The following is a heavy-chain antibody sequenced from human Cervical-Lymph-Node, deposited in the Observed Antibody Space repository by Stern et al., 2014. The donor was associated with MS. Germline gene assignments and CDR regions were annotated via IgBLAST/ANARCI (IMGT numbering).Heavy chain of an antibody. CDR2: INTDGSGT. J-gene: IGHJ4*02. CDR1: GFTFNIYW. CDR3: VGSRSFDY. D-gene: IGHD3-10*01. V-gene: IGHV3-74*02. Sequence: EVQLVESGGGLVQPGGSLRLSCAASGFTFNIYWMHWVRQAPGKGLVWLSRINTDGSGTSYSDSVKGRFTISRDNAKNALFLQMNSLRAEDTAVYYCVGSRSFDYWGQGTLVAVSS.